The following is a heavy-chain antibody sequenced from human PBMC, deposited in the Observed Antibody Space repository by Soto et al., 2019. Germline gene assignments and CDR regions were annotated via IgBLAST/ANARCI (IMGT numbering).Heavy chain of an antibody. J-gene: IGHJ6*02. V-gene: IGHV4-4*08. CDR2: MYNTGST. CDR3: ARRSYSSRFYPSGMDV. CDR1: GGSISGYD. D-gene: IGHD6-13*01. Sequence: SETLSVTCTVAGGSISGYDWSWIRKPPGKGLEWIGYMYNTGSTVYNPSFKGRFTISRDNAKNSLYLQMNSLRAEDTALYYCARRSYSSRFYPSGMDVWGQGTMVTVSS.